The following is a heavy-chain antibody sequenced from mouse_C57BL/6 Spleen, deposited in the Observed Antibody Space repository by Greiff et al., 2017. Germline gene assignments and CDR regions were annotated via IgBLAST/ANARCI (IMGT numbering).Heavy chain of an antibody. J-gene: IGHJ4*01. Sequence: EVQVVESGGGLVQPGGSMKLSCVASGFTFSNYWMNWVRQSPEKGLEWVAQIRLKSDNYATHYAESVKGRFTISRDDSKSSVYLQMNNLRAEDTGIYYCTGGYDYDDVGIAMYYWGQGTSVTVSS. D-gene: IGHD2-4*01. CDR2: IRLKSDNYAT. V-gene: IGHV6-3*01. CDR3: TGGYDYDDVGIAMYY. CDR1: GFTFSNYW.